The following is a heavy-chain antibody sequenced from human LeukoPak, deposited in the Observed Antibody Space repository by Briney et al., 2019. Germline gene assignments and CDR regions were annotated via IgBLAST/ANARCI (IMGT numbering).Heavy chain of an antibody. CDR3: ARMDYHDSSGYTYFDY. CDR1: GGSISSYY. D-gene: IGHD3-22*01. Sequence: SETLSLTCTVSGGSISSYYWSWIRQPAGKGLEWIGRIYTSGSTNYNPSLKSRVTMSVDTSKNQFSLKLSSVTAADTAVYYCARMDYHDSSGYTYFDYWGQGTLVTVSS. J-gene: IGHJ4*02. CDR2: IYTSGST. V-gene: IGHV4-4*07.